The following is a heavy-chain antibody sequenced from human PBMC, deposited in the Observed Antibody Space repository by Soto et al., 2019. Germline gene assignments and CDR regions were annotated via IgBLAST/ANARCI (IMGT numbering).Heavy chain of an antibody. V-gene: IGHV3-23*01. J-gene: IGHJ6*03. CDR2: ISGSGGST. Sequence: PGGSLRLSCAASGFTFSSYAMSWVRQAPGKGLEWVSAISGSGGSTYYADPVKGRFTISRDNSKNTLYLQMNSLRAEDTAVYYCAKDNIVVVPAAIDYYYYMDVWGKGTSVTVSS. D-gene: IGHD2-2*01. CDR1: GFTFSSYA. CDR3: AKDNIVVVPAAIDYYYYMDV.